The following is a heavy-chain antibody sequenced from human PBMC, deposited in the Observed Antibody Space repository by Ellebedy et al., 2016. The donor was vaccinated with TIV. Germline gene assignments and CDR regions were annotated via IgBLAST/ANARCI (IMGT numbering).Heavy chain of an antibody. CDR1: GGSFSSYA. J-gene: IGHJ5*02. Sequence: SVKVSCXASGGSFSSYALIWVRQAPGQGLEWMGGIIPIFGTANYAQKFQGRVTITADESTSTAYMELSSLRSEDTAVYYSARDRDCGGDCYSDWFDPWGQGTLVTVSS. D-gene: IGHD2-21*02. V-gene: IGHV1-69*13. CDR3: ARDRDCGGDCYSDWFDP. CDR2: IIPIFGTA.